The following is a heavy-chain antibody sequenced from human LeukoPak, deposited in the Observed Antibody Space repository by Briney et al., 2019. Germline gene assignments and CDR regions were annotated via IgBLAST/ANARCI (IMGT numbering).Heavy chain of an antibody. Sequence: ASVKVSCKASGYTFTSYDINWVRQATGQGLEWMGWMNPNSGNTGYAQKFQDRVTMTRNTSISTAYMELSSLRSEDTAVYYCARGWGRYCSSTSCYGYYFDYWGQGTLVTVSS. CDR1: GYTFTSYD. CDR3: ARGWGRYCSSTSCYGYYFDY. J-gene: IGHJ4*02. CDR2: MNPNSGNT. V-gene: IGHV1-8*01. D-gene: IGHD2-2*01.